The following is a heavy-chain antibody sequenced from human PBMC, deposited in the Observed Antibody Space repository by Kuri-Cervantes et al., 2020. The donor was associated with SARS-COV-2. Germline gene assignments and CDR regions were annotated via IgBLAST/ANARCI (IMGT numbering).Heavy chain of an antibody. Sequence: GSLRLSCAVYGGSFSGYSWSWIRQSPGKGLEWIGEINDSGSTNNNPSLESRVTMSVDTSKNQFSLKLSSVTAADTAIYYCARLPGDIVVVPAAMDYYGMDVWGQGTTVTVSS. CDR2: INDSGST. J-gene: IGHJ6*02. D-gene: IGHD2-2*01. CDR1: GGSFSGYS. V-gene: IGHV4-34*01. CDR3: ARLPGDIVVVPAAMDYYGMDV.